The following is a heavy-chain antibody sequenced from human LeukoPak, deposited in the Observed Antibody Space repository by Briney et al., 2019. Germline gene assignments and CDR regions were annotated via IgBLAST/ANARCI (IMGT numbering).Heavy chain of an antibody. J-gene: IGHJ4*02. Sequence: SVTLSLTCTVSGGSISSYYWSWIRQPAGKGLEWIGRIYTSGSTNYNPSLKSRVTMSVDTSKNQFSLKLSSVTAADTAVYYCARGAGYSGYDLFDYWGQGTLVTVSS. CDR1: GGSISSYY. V-gene: IGHV4-4*07. D-gene: IGHD5-12*01. CDR3: ARGAGYSGYDLFDY. CDR2: IYTSGST.